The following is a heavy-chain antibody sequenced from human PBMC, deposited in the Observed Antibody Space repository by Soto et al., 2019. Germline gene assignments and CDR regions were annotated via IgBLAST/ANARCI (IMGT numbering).Heavy chain of an antibody. CDR3: ARGVSMAGRPGFFHH. V-gene: IGHV1-69*06. D-gene: IGHD6-6*01. Sequence: ASVKVSCKAPGETFRRDVISWVRQAPGQGLEWLGGITPMSGTTDYAQKFQGRVTISADKSTGTAYFELSSLAFDDTGVYYCARGVSMAGRPGFFHHWGQGSLVTVSS. CDR1: GETFRRDV. J-gene: IGHJ1*01. CDR2: ITPMSGTT.